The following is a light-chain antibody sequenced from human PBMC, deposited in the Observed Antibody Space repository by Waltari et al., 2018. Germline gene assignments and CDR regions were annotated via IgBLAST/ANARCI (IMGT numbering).Light chain of an antibody. CDR2: YDS. CDR1: NIERKS. V-gene: IGLV3-21*04. Sequence: SYVLTQTPSVLLAPGQHAIITGRGDNIERKSLPWYQLHPGQAPVLVMFYDSDRPPGIPDRFSGSNSGNTATLTISRVEDDDEADYFCQVWDDSNNSGVFGGGTKLTVL. CDR3: QVWDDSNNSGV. J-gene: IGLJ2*01.